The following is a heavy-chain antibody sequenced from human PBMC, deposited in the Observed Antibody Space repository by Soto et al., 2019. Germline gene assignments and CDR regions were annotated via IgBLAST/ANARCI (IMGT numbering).Heavy chain of an antibody. CDR1: AFNLSNFA. CDR2: ISSDGIIQ. D-gene: IGHD3-16*01. Sequence: QVRLEQSGGGVVQPGKSLTLSCAASAFNLSNFALHWIRQAPGKGLQWVATISSDGIIQHYGDSVKGRFTISRDVSKNMLYLQTVRLRPEDTAVYYCARDSTPLGGSATFYSYNGLDVWGQGTTVTVSS. V-gene: IGHV3-30-3*01. CDR3: ARDSTPLGGSATFYSYNGLDV. J-gene: IGHJ6*02.